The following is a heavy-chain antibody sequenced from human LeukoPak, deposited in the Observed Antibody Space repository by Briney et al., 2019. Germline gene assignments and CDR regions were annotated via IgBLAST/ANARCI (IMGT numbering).Heavy chain of an antibody. CDR1: GFTFSSYS. CDR3: ARRLGSGIRGPNWFDP. V-gene: IGHV3-21*01. Sequence: GGSLRLSCAASGFTFSSYSMNWVRQAPGKGLEWVSSISSSSSYIYYADSVKGRFTISRDNAKNSLYLQMNSLRAEDTAVYYCARRLGSGIRGPNWFDPWGQGTLVTVSS. CDR2: ISSSSSYI. J-gene: IGHJ5*02. D-gene: IGHD3-10*01.